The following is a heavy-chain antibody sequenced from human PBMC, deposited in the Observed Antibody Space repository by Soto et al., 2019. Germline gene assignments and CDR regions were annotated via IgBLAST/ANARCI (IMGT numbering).Heavy chain of an antibody. V-gene: IGHV3-23*01. Sequence: EVQLLESGGDLVQPGGSLRLSCAASGFTFSTYAMNWVRQAPGKGLEWVSAVSGCGASTYYADSVKGRFIISRDKSKNTLYLQMNSVRADDTAVYYCAKGAIFGVVISHFDNWGQGTLVTVSS. CDR2: VSGCGAST. CDR3: AKGAIFGVVISHFDN. CDR1: GFTFSTYA. J-gene: IGHJ4*02. D-gene: IGHD3-3*01.